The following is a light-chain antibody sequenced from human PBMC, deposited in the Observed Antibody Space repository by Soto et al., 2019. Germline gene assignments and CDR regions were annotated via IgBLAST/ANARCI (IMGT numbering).Light chain of an antibody. CDR2: GAS. Sequence: EIVLTQSPGTLSLSPGEIATLSCRASQSVSSSYLAWYQQKPGQAPRLLIYGASSRATGIPYRFSGSVSGTDFTLTISRLEPEDFAVFYCHQSGSSPLTFGGGTKVEIK. V-gene: IGKV3-20*01. CDR1: QSVSSSY. CDR3: HQSGSSPLT. J-gene: IGKJ4*01.